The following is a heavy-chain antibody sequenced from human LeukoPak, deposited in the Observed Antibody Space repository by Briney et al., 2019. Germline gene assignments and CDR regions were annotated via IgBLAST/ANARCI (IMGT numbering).Heavy chain of an antibody. D-gene: IGHD3-9*01. Sequence: SVKVSCKASGNTFTNYGISWVRQAPGQGLEWMGWINPNSGGTNYAQKFQGRVTMTRDTSISTAYMELSRLRSDDTAVYYCARDASGYSDYWGQGTLVTVSS. CDR3: ARDASGYSDY. CDR2: INPNSGGT. CDR1: GNTFTNYG. J-gene: IGHJ4*02. V-gene: IGHV1-2*02.